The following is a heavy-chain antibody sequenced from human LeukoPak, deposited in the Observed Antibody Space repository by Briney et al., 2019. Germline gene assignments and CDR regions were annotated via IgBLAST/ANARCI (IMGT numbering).Heavy chain of an antibody. CDR3: ARGSGYVLDY. Sequence: PGGSLRLSCAASGFSFSAFEMNWVRQAPGKGLKWISHISTGGRTIYYADSVKGRFTISRDNAKNSLYLQMNNLRGEDTGVYYCARGSGYVLDYWTQGTLVTVSS. J-gene: IGHJ4*02. CDR1: GFSFSAFE. V-gene: IGHV3-48*03. CDR2: ISTGGRTI. D-gene: IGHD2-15*01.